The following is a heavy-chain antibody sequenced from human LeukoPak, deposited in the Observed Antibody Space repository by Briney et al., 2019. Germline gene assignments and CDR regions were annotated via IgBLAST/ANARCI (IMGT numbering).Heavy chain of an antibody. CDR2: INHSGST. D-gene: IGHD6-13*01. J-gene: IGHJ6*02. CDR1: GGSFSGYY. Sequence: SETLSLTCAVYGGSFSGYYWSWTRQPPGKGLEWIGEINHSGSTNYNPSLKSRVTISVDTSKNQFSLKLSSVTAADTAVYYCARGRSSYSSSWYPPRSGGMDVWGQGTTVTVSS. CDR3: ARGRSSYSSSWYPPRSGGMDV. V-gene: IGHV4-34*01.